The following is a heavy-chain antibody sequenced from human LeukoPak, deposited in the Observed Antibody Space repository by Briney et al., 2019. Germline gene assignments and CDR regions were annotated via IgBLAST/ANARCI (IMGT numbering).Heavy chain of an antibody. V-gene: IGHV3-23*01. Sequence: HPGGSLRLSCAASGFTFSSYAMSWVRQAPGKGLEWVSAISGSGGSTYYADSVKGRFTISRDNSKNTLYLQMNSLRAEDTAVYYCAKEAYDILTGYHDAFDIWGRGTMVTVSS. CDR1: GFTFSSYA. CDR3: AKEAYDILTGYHDAFDI. J-gene: IGHJ3*02. CDR2: ISGSGGST. D-gene: IGHD3-9*01.